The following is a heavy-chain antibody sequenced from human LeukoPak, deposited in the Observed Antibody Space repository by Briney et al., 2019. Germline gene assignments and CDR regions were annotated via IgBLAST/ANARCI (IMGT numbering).Heavy chain of an antibody. J-gene: IGHJ5*02. CDR1: GASVSSASY. Sequence: SETLSLTCTVSGASVSSASYWSWIRQPPGKGVEWIAHIYNGVNTNYNPSLKSRVTISVDTSKNQFSLRLNSVTAADTAVYYCARDRVPYGSGGYNWFDPWGQGTLVTVSS. D-gene: IGHD3-10*01. CDR3: ARDRVPYGSGGYNWFDP. CDR2: IYNGVNT. V-gene: IGHV4-61*01.